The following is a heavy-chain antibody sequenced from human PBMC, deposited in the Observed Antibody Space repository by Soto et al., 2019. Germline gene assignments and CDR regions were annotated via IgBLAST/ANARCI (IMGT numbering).Heavy chain of an antibody. D-gene: IGHD1-26*01. J-gene: IGHJ3*02. V-gene: IGHV3-11*05. CDR2: ISSSSSYT. CDR3: ARERVSVGAILDALDI. CDR1: GFTFSDYY. Sequence: QVQLAESGGGLVKPGGSLRLSCAASGFTFSDYYMSWIRQAPGKGLEWVSYISSSSSYTNYSDSVQGRFTIYTDNAKNSLYLQMNGLRAGDTAVYYCARERVSVGAILDALDIGGQVTMVTVSS.